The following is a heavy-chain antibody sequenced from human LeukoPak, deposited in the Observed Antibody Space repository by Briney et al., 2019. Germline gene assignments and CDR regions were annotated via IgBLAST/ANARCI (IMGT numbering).Heavy chain of an antibody. Sequence: GGSLRLSCAASGFTFSSYVMSWVRQAPGKGLEWVSSISGSGGSTYYADSVKGRFTISRDNSKNTLYLQMNSLRAEDTAVYYCAKRGQYECSGYYFDYWGQGTLVTVSS. D-gene: IGHD3-22*01. V-gene: IGHV3-23*01. CDR3: AKRGQYECSGYYFDY. CDR2: ISGSGGST. CDR1: GFTFSSYV. J-gene: IGHJ4*02.